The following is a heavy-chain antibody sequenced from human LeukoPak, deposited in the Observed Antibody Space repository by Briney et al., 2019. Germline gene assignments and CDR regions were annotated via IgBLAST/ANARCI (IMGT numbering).Heavy chain of an antibody. V-gene: IGHV4-59*08. D-gene: IGHD6-25*01. CDR2: IYYSGST. CDR1: GGSISSYY. CDR3: ARQGGGFWYFDL. Sequence: SETLSLTCTVSGGSISSYYWSWIRQPPEKGLEWIGYIYYSGSTNYNPSLKSRVTISVDTSKNQLSLKLSSVTAADTAVYYCARQGGGFWYFDLWGRGTLVTVSS. J-gene: IGHJ2*01.